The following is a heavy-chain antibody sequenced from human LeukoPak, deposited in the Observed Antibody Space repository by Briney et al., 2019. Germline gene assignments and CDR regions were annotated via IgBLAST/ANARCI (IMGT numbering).Heavy chain of an antibody. CDR1: GFTFDDYA. CDR2: ISWNSGSI. Sequence: GGSLRLSCAASGFTFDDYAMRWVRQAPGKGLEWVSGISWNSGSIGYADSVKGRFTISRDNAKNSLYLQMNSLRAEDTALYYCAKDGLAYCGGDCYSNWFDPWGQGTLVTVSS. V-gene: IGHV3-9*01. J-gene: IGHJ5*02. CDR3: AKDGLAYCGGDCYSNWFDP. D-gene: IGHD2-21*02.